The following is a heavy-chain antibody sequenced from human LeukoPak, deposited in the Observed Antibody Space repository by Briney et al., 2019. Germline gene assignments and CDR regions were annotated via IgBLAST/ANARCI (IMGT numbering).Heavy chain of an antibody. CDR1: GGSISSYY. D-gene: IGHD6-6*01. J-gene: IGHJ4*02. CDR2: IYYSGSA. V-gene: IGHV4-59*12. CDR3: ASSSRRGRKGYFDY. Sequence: SETLSLTCTVSGGSISSYYWSWIRQPPGKGLEWIGFIYYSGSANYNPSLKSRVTMSVDTSKNQFSLKLSSVTAADTAVYYCASSSRRGRKGYFDYWGQGTLVAVSS.